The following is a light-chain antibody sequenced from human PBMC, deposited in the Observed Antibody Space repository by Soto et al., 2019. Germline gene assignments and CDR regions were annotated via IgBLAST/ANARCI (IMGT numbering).Light chain of an antibody. J-gene: IGKJ1*01. Sequence: IQMTQPPSTLSASVGARVTITCRASQSISHFLAWYQQKPGKAPKLLIYDASNLGSGVPSRFSGSRSGPDFTLTISSLQPEDFATYYCQQSYSSTPTFGQGTKVDIK. CDR2: DAS. CDR3: QQSYSSTPT. CDR1: QSISHF. V-gene: IGKV1-5*01.